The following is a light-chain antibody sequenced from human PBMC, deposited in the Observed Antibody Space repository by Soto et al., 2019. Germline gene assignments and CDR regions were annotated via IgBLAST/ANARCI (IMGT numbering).Light chain of an antibody. Sequence: IQLAQSPSSLSASVGDRVSITCRATQDINNFLAWYQQKPGKAPKLLIYAASTLQSGVPSRFRGSGSGTDFTLTISSLQHVDFATYYCQQIERYPSTFGGGPKVDIK. CDR3: QQIERYPST. J-gene: IGKJ4*01. CDR2: AAS. CDR1: QDINNF. V-gene: IGKV1-9*01.